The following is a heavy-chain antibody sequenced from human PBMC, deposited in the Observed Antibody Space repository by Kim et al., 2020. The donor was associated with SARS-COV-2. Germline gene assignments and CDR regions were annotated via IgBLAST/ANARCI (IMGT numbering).Heavy chain of an antibody. D-gene: IGHD4-17*01. Sequence: GGSLRLSCAASGFTFSSYAMSWVRQAPGKGLEWVSARSGSGGSTYYADSVKGRFTISRDNSKNTLYLQMNSLRAEDTDVYYCTKEVGYGDYLLGGFDYWGQGTVGTVSS. CDR3: TKEVGYGDYLLGGFDY. CDR1: GFTFSSYA. CDR2: RSGSGGST. J-gene: IGHJ4*01. V-gene: IGHV3-23*01.